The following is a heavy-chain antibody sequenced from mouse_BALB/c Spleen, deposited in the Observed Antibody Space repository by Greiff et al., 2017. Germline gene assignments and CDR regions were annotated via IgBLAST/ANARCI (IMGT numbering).Heavy chain of an antibody. CDR1: GFNIKDTY. CDR2: IDPANGNT. CDR3: AAIYYDYDGGTYYYAMDY. V-gene: IGHV14-3*02. J-gene: IGHJ4*01. Sequence: VQLQQSGAELVKPGASVKLSCTASGFNIKDTYMHWVKQRPEQGLEWIGRIDPANGNTKYDPKFQGKATITADTSSNTAYLQLSSLTSEDTAVYYCAAIYYDYDGGTYYYAMDYWGQGTSVTVSS. D-gene: IGHD2-4*01.